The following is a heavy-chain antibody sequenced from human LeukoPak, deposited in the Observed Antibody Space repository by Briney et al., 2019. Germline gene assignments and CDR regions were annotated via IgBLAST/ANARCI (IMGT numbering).Heavy chain of an antibody. D-gene: IGHD3-22*01. J-gene: IGHJ3*02. CDR2: IYTSGST. V-gene: IGHV4-61*02. CDR3: ARVMYDSSGYYYVPDAFDI. Sequence: SQTLSLTCTVSGGSISSGSYYWSWIRQPAGKGLEWIGRIYTSGSTNYNPSLKSRVTISVDTSKNQFSLKLSYVTAADTAVYYCARVMYDSSGYYYVPDAFDIWGQGTMVTVSS. CDR1: GGSISSGSYY.